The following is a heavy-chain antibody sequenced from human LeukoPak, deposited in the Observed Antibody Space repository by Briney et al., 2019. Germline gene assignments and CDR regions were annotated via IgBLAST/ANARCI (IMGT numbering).Heavy chain of an antibody. CDR3: AREQRYCGSTSCYSFFDY. Sequence: GGALRLSCAASRITFDDYGMSWGRQAPGKGLEWGSGINWNGDSTGYGDSVKGRFTISRDNARNSLYLQMNSLRAEDTAFYYCAREQRYCGSTSCYSFFDYWGQGTLVTVSS. D-gene: IGHD2-2*01. CDR1: RITFDDYG. CDR2: INWNGDST. J-gene: IGHJ4*02. V-gene: IGHV3-20*04.